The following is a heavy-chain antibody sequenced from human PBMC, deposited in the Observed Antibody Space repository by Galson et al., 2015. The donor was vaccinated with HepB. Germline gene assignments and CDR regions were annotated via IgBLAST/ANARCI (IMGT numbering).Heavy chain of an antibody. J-gene: IGHJ3*02. CDR2: IDPTDSYT. D-gene: IGHD5-12*01. CDR1: GYNFSTNYW. CDR3: ARHLDMVAPIANDAFQI. V-gene: IGHV5-10-1*01. Sequence: QSGAEVKKPGESLRISCKASGYNFSTNYWISWVRQMPGKGLDWIGRIDPTDSYTYYNPSFEGHVTISADKSINTVYLQWNSLRASDTAIYYCARHLDMVAPIANDAFQIWGQGTGVTVSS.